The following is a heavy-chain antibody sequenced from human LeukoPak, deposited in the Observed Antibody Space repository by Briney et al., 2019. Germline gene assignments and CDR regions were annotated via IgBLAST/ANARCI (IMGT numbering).Heavy chain of an antibody. D-gene: IGHD3-22*01. CDR3: AKEGYDSSGYYSYYFDY. Sequence: PGGSLRLSCAASGFTVSSNYMSWVRQAPGKGLEWVSVIYSGGSTYYADSVKGRFTISRDNSKNTLYLQMNSLRAEDTAVYYCAKEGYDSSGYYSYYFDYWGQGTLVTVSS. CDR1: GFTVSSNY. CDR2: IYSGGST. J-gene: IGHJ4*02. V-gene: IGHV3-66*01.